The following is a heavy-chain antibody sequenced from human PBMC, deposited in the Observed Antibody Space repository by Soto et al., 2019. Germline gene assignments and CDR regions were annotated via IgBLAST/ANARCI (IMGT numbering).Heavy chain of an antibody. J-gene: IGHJ4*02. CDR1: GYTFTSYG. CDR3: ARDPQSFDY. V-gene: IGHV1-18*04. Sequence: RASVKVSCKASGYTFTSYGISWVRQAPGQGLEWMGWISAHNGNTKYAQKFQGRVTLTTDTSTSTAYMELRSLRSDDTAVYYCARDPQSFDYWGQGTLVTVSS. CDR2: ISAHNGNT.